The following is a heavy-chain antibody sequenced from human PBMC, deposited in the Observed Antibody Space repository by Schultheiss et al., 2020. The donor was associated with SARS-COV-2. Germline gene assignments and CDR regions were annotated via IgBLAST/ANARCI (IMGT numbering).Heavy chain of an antibody. CDR1: GGSISSSSYY. D-gene: IGHD5-18*01. CDR2: ISQTEGT. V-gene: IGHV4-61*05. CDR3: VRGLDRAKLGY. Sequence: SETLSLTCTVSGGSISSSSYYWGWIRQPPGKGLEWIGEISQTEGTSYNPSLRSRVTISEDTSRNQFSLRVRSVTAADTAVYYCVRGLDRAKLGYWGQGTLVTVSS. J-gene: IGHJ4*02.